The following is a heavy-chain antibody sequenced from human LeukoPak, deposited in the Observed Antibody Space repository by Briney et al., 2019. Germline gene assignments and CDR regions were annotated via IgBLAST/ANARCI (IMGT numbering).Heavy chain of an antibody. J-gene: IGHJ4*02. CDR3: ARLTKSGYCSSTSCYD. CDR2: IDPSDSYT. V-gene: IGHV5-10-1*01. Sequence: GESLKISCKGSGYSFTSYWVSWVRQMPGKGLEWMGRIDPSDSYTNYSPSFQGHVTISADKSISTAYLQWSSLKASDTAMYYCARLTKSGYCSSTSCYDWGQGTLVTVSS. CDR1: GYSFTSYW. D-gene: IGHD2-2*01.